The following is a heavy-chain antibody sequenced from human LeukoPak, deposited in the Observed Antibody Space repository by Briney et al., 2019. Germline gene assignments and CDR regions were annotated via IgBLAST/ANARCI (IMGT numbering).Heavy chain of an antibody. Sequence: SGPTLVKPTQTLTQTCTFSGFSLSTSGVGVGWIRQPPGKALEGLLLIYWYDDKPYSPSLKSRLTLTKDTSKNQVVLKLTNVDPEDTAIYYCAHTRGRSGYYFDFDFWGQGTLVTVSS. D-gene: IGHD3-22*01. CDR3: AHTRGRSGYYFDFDF. J-gene: IGHJ4*02. CDR1: GFSLSTSGVG. CDR2: IYWYDDK. V-gene: IGHV2-5*01.